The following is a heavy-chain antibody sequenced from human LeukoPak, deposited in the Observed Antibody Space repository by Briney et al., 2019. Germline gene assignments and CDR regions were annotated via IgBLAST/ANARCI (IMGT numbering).Heavy chain of an antibody. J-gene: IGHJ6*03. CDR2: IIPIFGTA. V-gene: IGHV1-69*13. Sequence: GASVKVSCKASGGTFSSYAISWVRQAPGQGLEWMGGIIPIFGTANYAQKFQGRVTITADESTSTAYMELSSLRSEDTAVYYCARGFRYSSSWYWEYYYYYMDVWGKGTTVTVSS. CDR3: ARGFRYSSSWYWEYYYYYMDV. CDR1: GGTFSSYA. D-gene: IGHD6-13*01.